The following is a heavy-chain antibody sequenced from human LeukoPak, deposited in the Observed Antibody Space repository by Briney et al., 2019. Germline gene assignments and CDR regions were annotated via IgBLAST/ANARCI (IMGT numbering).Heavy chain of an antibody. CDR3: ARARRRYDFWSGYYRLGGFDY. J-gene: IGHJ4*02. CDR1: GGTFSSYA. V-gene: IGHV1-69*13. CDR2: IIPIFGTA. Sequence: ASVKVPCKASGGTFSSYAISWVRQAPGQGLEWMGGIIPIFGTANYAQKFQGRVTITADESTSTAYMELSSLRSEDTAVYYCARARRRYDFWSGYYRLGGFDYWGQGTLVTVSS. D-gene: IGHD3-3*01.